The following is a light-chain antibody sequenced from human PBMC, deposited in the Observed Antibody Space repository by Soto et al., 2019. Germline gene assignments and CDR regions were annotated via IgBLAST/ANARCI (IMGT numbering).Light chain of an antibody. CDR1: QGVRDD. J-gene: IGKJ4*01. CDR3: LQDNSYRLT. CDR2: SAS. Sequence: EMTQSPSSLSASVGDRVTITCRASQGVRDDVGWYQQKPGKAPKLLIYSASTLQSGVPSRFSGSGSGTDFTLTIIGLQPEDFAAYDCLQDNSYRLTFGGGTKVDI. V-gene: IGKV1-6*01.